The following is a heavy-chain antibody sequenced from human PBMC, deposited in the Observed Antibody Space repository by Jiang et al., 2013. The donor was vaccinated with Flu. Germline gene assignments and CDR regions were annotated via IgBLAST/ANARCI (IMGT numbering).Heavy chain of an antibody. V-gene: IGHV2-5*02. D-gene: IGHD1-7*01. Sequence: KPTQTLTLTCTFSGFSLDTSAVGVAWIRQPPGKALEWLALIYWDNDKRYSPSLKSRLTITKDTSKNQVVLTMTNMDPVDTATYYCVHRQVFHNRDYYDAFDVWGQGTMVTVAS. J-gene: IGHJ3*01. CDR1: GFSLDTSAVG. CDR2: IYWDNDK. CDR3: VHRQVFHNRDYYDAFDV.